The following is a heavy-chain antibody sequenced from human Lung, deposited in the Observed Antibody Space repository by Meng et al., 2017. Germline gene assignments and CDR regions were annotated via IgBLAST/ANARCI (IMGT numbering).Heavy chain of an antibody. Sequence: QVPRQQLGAGLLKPSETLSLTCVVSGGSFSDYYWSWIRQPPGKGLEWIGEINHSGSTNYNPSLESRATISVDTSQNNLSLKLSSVTAADSAVYYCARGPTTMAHDFDYWGQGTLVTVSS. CDR3: ARGPTTMAHDFDY. V-gene: IGHV4-34*01. CDR2: INHSGST. CDR1: GGSFSDYY. D-gene: IGHD4-11*01. J-gene: IGHJ4*02.